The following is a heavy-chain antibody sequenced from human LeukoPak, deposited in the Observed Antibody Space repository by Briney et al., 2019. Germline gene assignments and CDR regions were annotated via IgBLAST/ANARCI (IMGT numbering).Heavy chain of an antibody. V-gene: IGHV3-74*01. CDR1: GFTFSSYW. Sequence: GGSLRLSCAASGFTFSSYWMHWVRQAPGKGPVWVSRINSEGSSTNYADSVKGRFTISRDNAKNTLYLHMNSLRAEDTAVYYCARAYCGGDCYSRAMDYWGQGTLVTVSS. CDR2: INSEGSST. CDR3: ARAYCGGDCYSRAMDY. J-gene: IGHJ4*02. D-gene: IGHD2-21*02.